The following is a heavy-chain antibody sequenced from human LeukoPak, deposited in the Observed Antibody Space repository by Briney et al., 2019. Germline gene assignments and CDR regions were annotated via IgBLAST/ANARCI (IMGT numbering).Heavy chain of an antibody. J-gene: IGHJ4*02. D-gene: IGHD1-1*01. CDR1: GFTFSSYS. Sequence: GGSLRLSCAASGFTFSSYSMNWVRQAPGKGLEWVSSISSSSSYIYYADSVKGRFTISRDNAKNSLYLQMNSLRAEDTAVYYCAREPLSTGFFDYWGQGTLVTVSS. CDR2: ISSSSSYI. CDR3: AREPLSTGFFDY. V-gene: IGHV3-21*04.